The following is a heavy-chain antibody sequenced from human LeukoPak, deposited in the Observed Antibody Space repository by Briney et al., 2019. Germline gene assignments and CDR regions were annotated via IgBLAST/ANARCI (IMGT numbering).Heavy chain of an antibody. D-gene: IGHD3-10*01. Sequence: PGGSLRLSCAASGFTFSSYDMHWVRQPTGKGLEWVSAIGTAGDTYYPGSVKGRFTISRENAKNSLYLQMNSLRAGDTAVYYCAREGLSPDYYGFDWYFDLWGRGTLVTVSS. CDR3: AREGLSPDYYGFDWYFDL. CDR2: IGTAGDT. CDR1: GFTFSSYD. V-gene: IGHV3-13*01. J-gene: IGHJ2*01.